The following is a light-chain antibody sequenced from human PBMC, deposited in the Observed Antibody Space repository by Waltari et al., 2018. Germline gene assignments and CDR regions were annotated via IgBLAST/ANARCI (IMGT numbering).Light chain of an antibody. V-gene: IGLV1-40*01. J-gene: IGLJ2*01. CDR1: SSNIGAGYD. CDR3: QSYDSSLSGSVV. Sequence: QSVLTQPPSVSGAPGQRVTISCTGSSSNIGAGYDIPWYQQLPGTAPKLLIYGNSNRPSGVPDRCSGSKSGTSAALAITGLQAEDEADYYCQSYDSSLSGSVVFGGGTKLTVL. CDR2: GNS.